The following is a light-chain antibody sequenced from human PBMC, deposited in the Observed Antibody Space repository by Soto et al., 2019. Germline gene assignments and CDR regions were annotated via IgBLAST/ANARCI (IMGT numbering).Light chain of an antibody. J-gene: IGLJ1*01. Sequence: QSVLTQPPSASETPGQRVTISCSGSSSNIGSNTVNWYQQLPGTAPKLLIYSNNQRPSGVPDRFSGSKSGTSASLAISGLQSEDEADYYCAAWDDSLNGVFGTGTKLTVL. V-gene: IGLV1-44*01. CDR2: SNN. CDR3: AAWDDSLNGV. CDR1: SSNIGSNT.